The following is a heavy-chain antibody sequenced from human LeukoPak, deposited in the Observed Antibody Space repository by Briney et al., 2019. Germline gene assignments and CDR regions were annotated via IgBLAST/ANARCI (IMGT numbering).Heavy chain of an antibody. V-gene: IGHV3-48*03. CDR2: ISVSGDTI. Sequence: QPAGSLRLSCAASGFPFSAYEMNWVRQAPGKGLEWVSYISVSGDTIYYADSVKGRFTISRDNAKNSLYLQMNSLRAEDTAVYYCARGGYSYGYDNYYYYYMDVWGKGTTVTISS. D-gene: IGHD5-18*01. CDR1: GFPFSAYE. CDR3: ARGGYSYGYDNYYYYYMDV. J-gene: IGHJ6*03.